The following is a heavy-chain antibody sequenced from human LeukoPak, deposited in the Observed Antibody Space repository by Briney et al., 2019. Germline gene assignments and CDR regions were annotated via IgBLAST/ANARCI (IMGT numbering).Heavy chain of an antibody. CDR1: GGTFSSYA. V-gene: IGHV1-69*04. J-gene: IGHJ5*02. CDR3: AKTKGRGYSRYGNPTPYNWFDP. Sequence: ASVKVSCKASGGTFSSYAISWVPQAPGQGLEWMGRIIPILGIANYAQKFQGRVTITADKSTSTAYMELSSLRSEDTAVYYCAKTKGRGYSRYGNPTPYNWFDPWGQGTLVTVSS. CDR2: IIPILGIA. D-gene: IGHD5-12*01.